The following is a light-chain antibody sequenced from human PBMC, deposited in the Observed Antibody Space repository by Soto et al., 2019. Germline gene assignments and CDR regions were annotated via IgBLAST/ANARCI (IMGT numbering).Light chain of an antibody. Sequence: QSALTQPRSVFGSPGQSVTISCTGTSSDVGGYNYVSWYQQDPGKAPKLMIYDVSKRPSGVPDRFSGSKSGNTASLTISGLQAEDETDYYCCSYAGSSWVFGGGTQLTVL. J-gene: IGLJ3*02. V-gene: IGLV2-11*01. CDR3: CSYAGSSWV. CDR1: SSDVGGYNY. CDR2: DVS.